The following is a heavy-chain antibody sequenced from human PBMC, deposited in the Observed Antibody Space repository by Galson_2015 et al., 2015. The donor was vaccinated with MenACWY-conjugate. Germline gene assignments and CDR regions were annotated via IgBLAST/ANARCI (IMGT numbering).Heavy chain of an antibody. Sequence: SLRLSCAVSGFAVFTNYVAWVRQAPGKGLEWVSVMYSGGTREYADSVKGRFTISRDSSKNTLYLEMNSLRAEDTAMYYCARESGTTAATFDYWGQGTLVTVSS. V-gene: IGHV3-53*01. CDR2: MYSGGTR. J-gene: IGHJ4*02. CDR1: GFAVFTNY. CDR3: ARESGTTAATFDY. D-gene: IGHD1/OR15-1a*01.